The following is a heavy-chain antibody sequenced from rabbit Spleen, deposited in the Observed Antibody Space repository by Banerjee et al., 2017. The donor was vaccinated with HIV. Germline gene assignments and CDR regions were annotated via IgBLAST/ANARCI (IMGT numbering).Heavy chain of an antibody. Sequence: QSLEESGGDLVKPGASLTLTCIASGVSFSGDSYMCWVRQAPGKGLEWIACIDAGSSGFTYFANWAKGRFTISKTSSTTVTLQLNSLTAADTATYFCARGSATMTMVITGYYLSLWGQGTLVTVS. J-gene: IGHJ4*01. CDR3: ARGSATMTMVITGYYLSL. CDR1: GVSFSGDSY. V-gene: IGHV1S40*01. CDR2: IDAGSSGFT. D-gene: IGHD2-1*01.